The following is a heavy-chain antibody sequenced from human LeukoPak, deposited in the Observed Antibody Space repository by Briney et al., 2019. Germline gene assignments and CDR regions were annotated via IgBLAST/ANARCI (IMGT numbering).Heavy chain of an antibody. CDR1: GGSVSSYY. CDR3: ARDAVGATTVVAFDI. V-gene: IGHV4-59*02. CDR2: IFYSGST. Sequence: SETLSLTCIVSGGSVSSYYWSWIRQPPGKGLEWIGYIFYSGSTNYNPSLKSRVTISVDTSKNQFSLKLSSVTAADTAVYYCARDAVGATTVVAFDIWGQGTMVTVSS. J-gene: IGHJ3*02. D-gene: IGHD1-26*01.